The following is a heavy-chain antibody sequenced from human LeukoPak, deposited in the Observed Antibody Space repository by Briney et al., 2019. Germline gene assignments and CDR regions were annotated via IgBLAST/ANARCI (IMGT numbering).Heavy chain of an antibody. CDR1: GVTFSSYS. D-gene: IGHD3-10*01. CDR3: ARGYGSGSFEFDY. V-gene: IGHV3-21*01. Sequence: PGGALRLSRAASGVTFSSYSMNWVPQAPGKGLEWVSSIMSSSSYIYSADSVKSRFTISRDNAKYSLYLQMNRLRAQDTAVDYCARGYGSGSFEFDYWGQGTLVTVSS. CDR2: IMSSSSYI. J-gene: IGHJ4*02.